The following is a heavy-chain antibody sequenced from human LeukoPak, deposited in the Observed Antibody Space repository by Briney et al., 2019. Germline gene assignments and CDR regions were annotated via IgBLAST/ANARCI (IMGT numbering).Heavy chain of an antibody. V-gene: IGHV3-23*01. D-gene: IGHD2-21*01. CDR1: GFTFSSYA. J-gene: IGHJ4*02. CDR3: AKETGGDWGYFEY. CDR2: IHNSGDKT. Sequence: PGGSLRLSCAASGFTFSSYAMTWVRQAPGKGLEWVSSIHNSGDKTFYSDSVRGRFTISRDNSKSTVYLQMNSLRADDTALYYCAKETGGDWGYFEYWGQGILVTVSS.